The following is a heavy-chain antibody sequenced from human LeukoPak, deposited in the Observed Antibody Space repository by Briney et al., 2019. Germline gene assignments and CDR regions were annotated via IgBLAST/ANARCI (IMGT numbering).Heavy chain of an antibody. Sequence: SETLSLTCTVSGVSISSYYWSWLRQPAGKGLEWIGRIYTSGSTNYNPSLKSRVTMSVDTSKNQFSLKLSSVTAADTAVYYCAREKSSGWTGGYYFDYWGQGTLVTVSS. V-gene: IGHV4-4*07. CDR1: GVSISSYY. CDR3: AREKSSGWTGGYYFDY. J-gene: IGHJ4*02. CDR2: IYTSGST. D-gene: IGHD6-19*01.